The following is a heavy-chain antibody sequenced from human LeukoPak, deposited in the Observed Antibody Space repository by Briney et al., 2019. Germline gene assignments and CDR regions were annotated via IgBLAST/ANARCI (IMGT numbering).Heavy chain of an antibody. D-gene: IGHD5-12*01. V-gene: IGHV3-23*01. CDR1: GFTFSSFA. CDR3: VTARERRGYTGYDWNYFDH. CDR2: ISGNGYST. Sequence: GGSLRLSCAASGFTFSSFALSWIRQAPGKGLEWVSSISGNGYSTYYAESVKGRFTVARDNSKNTLYLQMSSLRVEDTAVYFCVTARERRGYTGYDWNYFDHWGQGSLVTVSS. J-gene: IGHJ4*02.